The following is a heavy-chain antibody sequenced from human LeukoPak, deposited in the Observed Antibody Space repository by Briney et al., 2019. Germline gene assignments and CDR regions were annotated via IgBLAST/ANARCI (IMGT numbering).Heavy chain of an antibody. CDR2: IYNRGTN. J-gene: IGHJ2*01. D-gene: IGHD1-26*01. CDR1: GVSISSYY. Sequence: SETLSLTCTVSGVSISSYYWTWIRQHAGRGRLWLRRIYNRGTNNYSPSLESRVTMSLDTSKNRFSLSLSSVTAADTAVYYCARDRLGATGHWRIDVWGRGTLVTVSS. CDR3: ARDRLGATGHWRIDV. V-gene: IGHV4-4*07.